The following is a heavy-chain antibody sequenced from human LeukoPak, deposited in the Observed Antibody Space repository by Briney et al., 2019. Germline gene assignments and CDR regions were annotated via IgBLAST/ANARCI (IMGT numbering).Heavy chain of an antibody. CDR3: ARAHYYDSSGYYPAPYFDY. J-gene: IGHJ4*02. CDR1: GFTFSSYG. Sequence: PGGSLRLSCAASGFTFSSYGMHWVRQAPGKGLEWVAFIRYDGSNKYYADSVKGRFTISRDNAKNSLYLQMNSLRAEDTAVYYCARAHYYDSSGYYPAPYFDYWGQGTLVTVSS. CDR2: IRYDGSNK. V-gene: IGHV3-30*02. D-gene: IGHD3-22*01.